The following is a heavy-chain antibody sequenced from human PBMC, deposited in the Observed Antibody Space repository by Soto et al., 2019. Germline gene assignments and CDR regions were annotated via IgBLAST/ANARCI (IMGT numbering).Heavy chain of an antibody. CDR1: GFTFSGSA. D-gene: IGHD3-9*01. V-gene: IGHV3-73*01. J-gene: IGHJ4*02. CDR2: IRSKANSYAT. CDR3: TILGLDYDILTGLDY. Sequence: GGSLRLSCAASGFTFSGSAMHWVRQASGKGLEWVGRIRSKANSYATAYAASVKGRFTISRDDSKNTAYLQMNSLKTEDTAVYYCTILGLDYDILTGLDYWGQGTLVTVSS.